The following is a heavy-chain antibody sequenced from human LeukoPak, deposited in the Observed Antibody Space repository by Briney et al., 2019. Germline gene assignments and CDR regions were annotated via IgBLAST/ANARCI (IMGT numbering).Heavy chain of an antibody. V-gene: IGHV5-51*01. J-gene: IGHJ4*02. Sequence: MPGASLKISCKGSGYSFTSYWIGWVRQLPGKGLEWMGIIYPGDSDTRYSPSFQGQVTISADKSISTAYLQWSSLKASDTAMYYCARQITMVRGVIILDYWGQGTLVTVSS. D-gene: IGHD3-10*01. CDR3: ARQITMVRGVIILDY. CDR1: GYSFTSYW. CDR2: IYPGDSDT.